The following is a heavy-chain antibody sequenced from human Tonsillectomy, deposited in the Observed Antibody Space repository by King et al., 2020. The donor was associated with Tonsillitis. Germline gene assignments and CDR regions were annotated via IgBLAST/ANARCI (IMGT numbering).Heavy chain of an antibody. J-gene: IGHJ4*02. CDR2: IPYDGSNK. Sequence: QLVQSGGGVVQPGMSLRLSCAASGFTFSSYGMHWVRQAPGKGLEWVAVIPYDGSNKYYADSVKGRFTISRDNSKNTLYLQMNSLRAEDTAVYYCALPGGFSTSTTFAYWGQGTLVTVSS. CDR3: ALPGGFSTSTTFAY. CDR1: GFTFSSYG. D-gene: IGHD2-2*01. V-gene: IGHV3-30*03.